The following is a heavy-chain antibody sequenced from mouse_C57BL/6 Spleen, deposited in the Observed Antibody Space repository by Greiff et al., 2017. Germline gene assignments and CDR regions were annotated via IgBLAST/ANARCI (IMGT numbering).Heavy chain of an antibody. CDR3: VRGGSNWDFDY. Sequence: EVQVVESGGGLVQPKGSLKLSCAASGFSFNTYAMNWVRQAPGKGLEWVARIRSKSNNYATYYADTVKDRFTISRDDSESMLYLQMNNVKTEYTAMYYCVRGGSNWDFDYWGQGTTLTVSS. D-gene: IGHD4-1*01. CDR1: GFSFNTYA. J-gene: IGHJ2*01. V-gene: IGHV10-1*01. CDR2: IRSKSNNYAT.